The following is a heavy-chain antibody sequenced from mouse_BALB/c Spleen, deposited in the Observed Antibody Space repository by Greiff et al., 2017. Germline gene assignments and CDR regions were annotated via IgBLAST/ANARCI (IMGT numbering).Heavy chain of an antibody. CDR3: ARDISFDY. J-gene: IGHJ2*01. Sequence: EVKLLESGPGLVKPSQSLSLTCSVTGYSITSGYYWNWIRQFPGNKLEWMGYISYDGSNNYNPSLKNRISITRDTSKNQFFLKLNSVTTEDTATYYCARDISFDYWGQGTTLTVSS. CDR1: GYSITSGYY. V-gene: IGHV3-6*02. CDR2: ISYDGSN.